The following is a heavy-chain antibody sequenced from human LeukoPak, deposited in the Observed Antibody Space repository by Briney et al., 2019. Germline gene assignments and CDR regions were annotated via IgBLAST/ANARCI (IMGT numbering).Heavy chain of an antibody. V-gene: IGHV3-7*03. J-gene: IGHJ4*02. CDR2: IREDGSDT. CDR1: GLSFRNFW. D-gene: IGHD2-2*01. CDR3: ATQAYALFDH. Sequence: GGSLRLSCVASGLSFRNFWMSWVRQAPGKGLEWVANIREDGSDTYYADSLKGRFTISRDNAKNSLYLQMSSLRPEDTAVYYCATQAYALFDHWGQGTLVTVSS.